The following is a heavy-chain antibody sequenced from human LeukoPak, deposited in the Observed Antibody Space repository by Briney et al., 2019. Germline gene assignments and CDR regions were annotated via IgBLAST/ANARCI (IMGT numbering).Heavy chain of an antibody. J-gene: IGHJ6*02. CDR2: MNPNSGNT. D-gene: IGHD2-15*01. Sequence: GASVKVSCKASGYTSTSYDINLVRQASGQGLEWMGWMNPNSGNTGYAQKFQGRVTMTRNTSISTAYMELSSLRSEDTAVYYCARSPDCSGGSCYSYYYYYGMDVWGQGTTVTVSS. V-gene: IGHV1-8*01. CDR3: ARSPDCSGGSCYSYYYYYGMDV. CDR1: GYTSTSYD.